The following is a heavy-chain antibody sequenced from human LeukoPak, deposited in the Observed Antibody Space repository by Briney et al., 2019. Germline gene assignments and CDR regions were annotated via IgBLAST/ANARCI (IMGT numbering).Heavy chain of an antibody. D-gene: IGHD1-14*01. J-gene: IGHJ4*02. CDR2: IKQDGTER. CDR1: GFTFSRYW. CDR3: ARVEPTKSDDC. Sequence: AGGSLRLSCEASGFTFSRYWMSWVRQAPGKGLQWVANIKQDGTERNYVDSVRGRFTISRDNAENLVYLQMNSLRDDDTAVYYCARVEPTKSDDCWGQGTLVTVSS. V-gene: IGHV3-7*01.